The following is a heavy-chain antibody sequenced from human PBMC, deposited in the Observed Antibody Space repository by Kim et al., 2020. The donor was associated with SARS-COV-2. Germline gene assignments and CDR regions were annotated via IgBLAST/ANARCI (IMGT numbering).Heavy chain of an antibody. CDR3: ARDFNNWNGY. CDR1: GFSFSTSN. CDR2: IGSDSTYI. J-gene: IGHJ4*02. Sequence: GGSLRLSCAASGFSFSTSNMNWVRQAPGKGLEWVSSIGSDSTYIYHADSVKGRFTISRDNAKNSLYLQMNSLRAEDTAVYYCARDFNNWNGYWGLGTLVTVSS. V-gene: IGHV3-21*01. D-gene: IGHD1-20*01.